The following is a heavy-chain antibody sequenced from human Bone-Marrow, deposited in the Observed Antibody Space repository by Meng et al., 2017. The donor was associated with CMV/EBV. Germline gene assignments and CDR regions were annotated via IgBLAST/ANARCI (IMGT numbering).Heavy chain of an antibody. CDR1: GFTFSSYA. Sequence: GGSLRLSCAASGFTFSSYAMHWVRQAPGKGLEWVAFTRFDGGTQYYVDSVKGRFTISKDMSKNTLDLQMNSLRVEDTAMYYCAKAAVFEKIVVVPTAIDSWGRGTLVTVSS. CDR2: TRFDGGTQ. D-gene: IGHD2-2*01. CDR3: AKAAVFEKIVVVPTAIDS. V-gene: IGHV3-30*02. J-gene: IGHJ5*01.